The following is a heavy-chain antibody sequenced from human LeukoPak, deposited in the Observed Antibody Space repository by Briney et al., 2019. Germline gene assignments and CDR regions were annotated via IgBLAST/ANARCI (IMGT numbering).Heavy chain of an antibody. V-gene: IGHV1-69*05. CDR2: IIPIFGTA. Sequence: SVKVSCKASGGTFSSYAISWVRQAPGQGLEWVGGIIPIFGTANYAQKFQGRVTITTDESTSTAYMELSSLRSEDTAVYYCARGTSIAVAGRLGYWGQGTLVTVSS. D-gene: IGHD6-19*01. J-gene: IGHJ4*02. CDR3: ARGTSIAVAGRLGY. CDR1: GGTFSSYA.